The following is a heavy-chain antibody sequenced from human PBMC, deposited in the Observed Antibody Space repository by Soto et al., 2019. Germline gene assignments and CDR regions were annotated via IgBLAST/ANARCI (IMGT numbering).Heavy chain of an antibody. CDR2: ISWNSDSI. CDR3: VKGRISYDAFDF. Sequence: EVQLVESGGDLVQPGRSLRLSCAASGFTFDDYAMHWVRQAPGKGLEWVSGISWNSDSIVYADSVKGRFTISRDNGKNSLYLQMTSLRAEDTALYYCVKGRISYDAFDFWGQGTMVTVSS. J-gene: IGHJ3*01. V-gene: IGHV3-9*01. CDR1: GFTFDDYA.